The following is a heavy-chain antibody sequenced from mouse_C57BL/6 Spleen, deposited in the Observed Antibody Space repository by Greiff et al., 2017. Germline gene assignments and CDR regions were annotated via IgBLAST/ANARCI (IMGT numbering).Heavy chain of an antibody. D-gene: IGHD2-5*01. V-gene: IGHV1-82*01. CDR3: ATHSNYWYFDV. Sequence: VQLQQSGPELVKPGASVKISCKASGYAFSSSWMNWVKQRPGKGLEWIGRIYPGDGDTNYNGKFKGKATLTADNSSSTAYMQLSSLTSEDSAVYFCATHSNYWYFDVWGTGTTVTVSS. CDR1: GYAFSSSW. J-gene: IGHJ1*03. CDR2: IYPGDGDT.